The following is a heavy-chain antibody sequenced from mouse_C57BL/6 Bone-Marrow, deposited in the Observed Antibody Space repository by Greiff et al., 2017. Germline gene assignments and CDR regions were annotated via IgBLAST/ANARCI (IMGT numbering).Heavy chain of an antibody. J-gene: IGHJ2*01. D-gene: IGHD2-3*01. V-gene: IGHV1-81*01. CDR3: ARRGDGYYFGGYFDY. CDR2: LYPRSGNT. Sequence: LVESGAELARPGASVKLSCKASGYTFTSYGISWVKQRTGQGLEWIGELYPRSGNTYYNEKFKGKATLTAEKCSSTAYMELRSLTSEDSAVYFCARRGDGYYFGGYFDYWGQGTTLTVSS. CDR1: GYTFTSYG.